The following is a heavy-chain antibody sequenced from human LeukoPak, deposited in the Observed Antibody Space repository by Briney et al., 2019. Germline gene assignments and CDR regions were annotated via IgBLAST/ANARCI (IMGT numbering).Heavy chain of an antibody. J-gene: IGHJ3*02. V-gene: IGHV4-39*07. CDR1: GGSISSSSYY. D-gene: IGHD1-26*01. CDR3: ARERFIVGAVDAFDI. Sequence: SETLSLTCTVSGGSISSSSYYWGWIRQPPGKGLEWIGSIYYSGSTYYNPSLKSRVTISVDTSKNQFSLKLSSVTAADMAVYYCARERFIVGAVDAFDIWGQGTMVTVSS. CDR2: IYYSGST.